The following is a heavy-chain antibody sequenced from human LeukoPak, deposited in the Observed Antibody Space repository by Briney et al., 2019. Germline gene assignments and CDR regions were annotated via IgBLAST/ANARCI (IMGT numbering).Heavy chain of an antibody. CDR1: GYTLNELS. J-gene: IGHJ4*02. CDR2: FDPVDGEP. V-gene: IGHV1-24*01. D-gene: IGHD3-10*01. CDR3: VRGGGFNSGFEY. Sequence: ASVKVSCKVSGYTLNELSVHWVRQGPGKGLEWMGGFDPVDGEPIYAHQFQGRVTLTEDPSTDTTYMEVNNLRSDDTAVYYCVRGGGFNSGFEYWGQGTLVIVSS.